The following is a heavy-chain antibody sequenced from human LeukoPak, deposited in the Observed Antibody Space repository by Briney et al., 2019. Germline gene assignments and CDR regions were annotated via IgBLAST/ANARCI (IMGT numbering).Heavy chain of an antibody. CDR2: IDHTGFT. D-gene: IGHD3-10*01. CDR3: VRAGIVWFGDLYITNWFDA. Sequence: SETLSLTRVVNGGSFNDHFWSWMRQPPGKGREWIGEIDHTGFTNHNPSLKSRVTISVDTSKNQFSLYMSSVTAAETAVYYCVRAGIVWFGDLYITNWFDAWGQGTLVTVSS. J-gene: IGHJ5*02. CDR1: GGSFNDHF. V-gene: IGHV4-34*01.